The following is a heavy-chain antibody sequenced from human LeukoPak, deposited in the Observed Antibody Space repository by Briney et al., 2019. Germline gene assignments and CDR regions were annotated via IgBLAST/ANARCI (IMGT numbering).Heavy chain of an antibody. Sequence: GESLKISCKGSGYSFTSYWIGWVRQMPGKGLEWMGIIYPGDSDTRYNPSFQGQVTISADKSISTAYLQWSSLKASDTAMYYCARMAGGDRIAARFECFDYWGQGTLVTVSS. D-gene: IGHD6-6*01. V-gene: IGHV5-51*01. CDR1: GYSFTSYW. CDR3: ARMAGGDRIAARFECFDY. J-gene: IGHJ4*02. CDR2: IYPGDSDT.